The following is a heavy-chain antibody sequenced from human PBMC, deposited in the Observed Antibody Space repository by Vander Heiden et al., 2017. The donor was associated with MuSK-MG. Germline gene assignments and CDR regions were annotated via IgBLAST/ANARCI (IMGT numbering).Heavy chain of an antibody. CDR3: ARGIAAADDYFDY. D-gene: IGHD6-13*01. CDR1: GGSISTNNYY. CDR2: IFYTGST. V-gene: IGHV4-39*01. Sequence: QLQLHESGPGLVKPSETLSVTCTVSGGSISTNNYYWGWIRQPPGKGLEWIGSIFYTGSTYYHPSLQSRVTISVHTSKNQFSLKLSSVTAADTAVYYCARGIAAADDYFDYWGQGTLVTVAS. J-gene: IGHJ4*02.